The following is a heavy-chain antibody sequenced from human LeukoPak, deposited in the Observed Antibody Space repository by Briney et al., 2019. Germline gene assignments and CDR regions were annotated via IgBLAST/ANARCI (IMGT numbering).Heavy chain of an antibody. D-gene: IGHD4-17*01. CDR2: INPNSGGT. CDR3: ARQNVDYGDGMDY. Sequence: ASVKVSCKASGGTFSSYAISWVRQAPGQGLEWMGWINPNSGGTNYAQKLQGRVTMTRDTSISTAYMELSRLRSDDTAVYYCARQNVDYGDGMDYWGQGTLVTVSS. CDR1: GGTFSSYA. V-gene: IGHV1-2*02. J-gene: IGHJ4*02.